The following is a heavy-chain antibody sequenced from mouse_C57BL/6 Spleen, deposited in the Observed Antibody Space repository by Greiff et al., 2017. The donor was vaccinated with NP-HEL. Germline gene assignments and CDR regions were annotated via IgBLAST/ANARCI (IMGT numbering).Heavy chain of an antibody. CDR1: GFTFSSYA. J-gene: IGHJ2*01. V-gene: IGHV5-4*01. CDR2: ISDGGSYT. D-gene: IGHD1-1*01. Sequence: EVMLVESGGGLVKPGGSLKLSCAASGFTFSSYAMSWVRQTPEKRLEWVATISDGGSYTYYPDNVKGRFTISRDNDKNNLYLQMSHLKSEDTAMYYCARDPQFITTVVPYFDYWGQGTTLTVSS. CDR3: ARDPQFITTVVPYFDY.